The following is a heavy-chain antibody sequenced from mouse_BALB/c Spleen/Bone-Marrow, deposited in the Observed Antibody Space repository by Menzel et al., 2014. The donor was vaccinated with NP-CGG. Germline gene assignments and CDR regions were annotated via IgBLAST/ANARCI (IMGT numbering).Heavy chain of an antibody. CDR1: GYTFTSYW. J-gene: IGHJ2*01. Sequence: VQLVESGAELAKPGASVKMSCKASGYTFTSYWMHWVKQRPGQGLEWIGYINPSTGYTECNQKFKDKATLTADKSSSTAYMQLSSLTSEDSAVYYCERSGDYGQSDYWGQGTTLTVSS. V-gene: IGHV1-7*01. CDR2: INPSTGYT. D-gene: IGHD2-4*01. CDR3: ERSGDYGQSDY.